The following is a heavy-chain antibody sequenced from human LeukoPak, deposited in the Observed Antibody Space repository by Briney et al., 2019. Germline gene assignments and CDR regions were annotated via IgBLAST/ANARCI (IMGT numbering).Heavy chain of an antibody. CDR1: GFTFNHYA. Sequence: TGRSLRLSCTASGFTFNHYAMHWVRPAPGEGLEWMAVISYDGSNKDYADSVKGRFTISRDNSNLTMYLQINSLRGEDTAVYHCARGSSWYGDPRGFDNWGQGALVTVSS. CDR2: ISYDGSNK. J-gene: IGHJ4*02. CDR3: ARGSSWYGDPRGFDN. D-gene: IGHD4-17*01. V-gene: IGHV3-30*04.